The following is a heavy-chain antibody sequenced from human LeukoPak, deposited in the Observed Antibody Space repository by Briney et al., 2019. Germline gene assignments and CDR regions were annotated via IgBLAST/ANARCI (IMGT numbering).Heavy chain of an antibody. CDR2: ISYDGSNK. J-gene: IGHJ4*02. Sequence: GGSLRLSCAASGFTFSSHAMHWVRQAPGKGLEWVAVISYDGSNKYYADSVKGRFTISRDNSKNTLYLQMNSLRAEDTAVYYCARDSSSSWYPDYWGQGTLVTVSS. V-gene: IGHV3-30*04. D-gene: IGHD6-13*01. CDR3: ARDSSSSWYPDY. CDR1: GFTFSSHA.